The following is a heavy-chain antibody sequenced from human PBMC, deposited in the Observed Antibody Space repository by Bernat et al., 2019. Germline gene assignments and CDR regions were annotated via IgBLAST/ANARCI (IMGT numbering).Heavy chain of an antibody. CDR3: ARHLQRPRTGNNWYFDL. CDR1: GYSFTSYW. V-gene: IGHV5-51*01. D-gene: IGHD1-1*01. CDR2: IYPGDSDT. J-gene: IGHJ2*01. Sequence: EVQLVQSGAEVKKPGESLKISCKGSGYSFTSYWIAWVRQMPGKGLEWMGIIYPGDSDTRYSPSFQGQVTISADKSISTAYRQWSSLKASDTAIYYCARHLQRPRTGNNWYFDLWGRGTLVTVSS.